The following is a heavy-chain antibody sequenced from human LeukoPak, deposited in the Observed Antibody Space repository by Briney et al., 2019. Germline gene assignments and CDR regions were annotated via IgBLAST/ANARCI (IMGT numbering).Heavy chain of an antibody. D-gene: IGHD3-10*01. V-gene: IGHV4-39*01. Sequence: SETLSLTCTVSGGSISSSSYYWGWIRQPPGKGLEWIGSIYYSGSTYYNPSLKSRVSISVDTSKNQFSLKLRSVTAADTAVYFCARSTFYYGSGSYPPDGFDIWGQGTMVTVSS. J-gene: IGHJ3*02. CDR2: IYYSGST. CDR3: ARSTFYYGSGSYPPDGFDI. CDR1: GGSISSSSYY.